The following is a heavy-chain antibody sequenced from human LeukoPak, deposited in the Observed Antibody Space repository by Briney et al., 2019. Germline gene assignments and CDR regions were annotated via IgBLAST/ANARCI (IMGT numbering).Heavy chain of an antibody. CDR1: GFTFSRYS. J-gene: IGHJ1*01. V-gene: IGHV3-7*01. CDR2: IKQDGSEK. CDR3: AFLAQYSGSYVYFQH. Sequence: GGSLRLSCAASGFTFSRYSMNWVRQAPGKGLEWVANIKQDGSEKYYVDSVKGRFTISRDNAKNSLYLQMNSLRAEDTAVYYCAFLAQYSGSYVYFQHWGQGTLVTVSS. D-gene: IGHD1-26*01.